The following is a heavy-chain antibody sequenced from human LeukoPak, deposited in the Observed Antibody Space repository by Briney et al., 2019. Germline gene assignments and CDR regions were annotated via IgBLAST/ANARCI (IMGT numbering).Heavy chain of an antibody. V-gene: IGHV4-4*07. D-gene: IGHD3-10*01. Sequence: PSETLSLTCTVSGGSISSYYWSWIGRPAGKGLEWIGRIYTSGSTNYNPSLKSRVTMSVDTSKNQFSLKLSSVTAADTAVYYCARVSFGELSLFDYWGQGTLVTVSS. CDR2: IYTSGST. CDR3: ARVSFGELSLFDY. CDR1: GGSISSYY. J-gene: IGHJ4*02.